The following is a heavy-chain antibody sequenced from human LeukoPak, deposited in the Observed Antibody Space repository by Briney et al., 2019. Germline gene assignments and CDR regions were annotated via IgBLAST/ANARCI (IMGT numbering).Heavy chain of an antibody. D-gene: IGHD4-17*01. CDR1: GGSISSGDYY. V-gene: IGHV4-30-4*01. J-gene: IGHJ5*02. CDR3: TREYGDDNWFDP. Sequence: SETLSLTCTVSGGSISSGDYYWSWIRQPPGKGLEWIGYIYYSGSTYYNPSLRSRVIISVDTSKNQFSLKLSSVTAADTAVYYCTREYGDDNWFDPWGQGTLVTVSS. CDR2: IYYSGST.